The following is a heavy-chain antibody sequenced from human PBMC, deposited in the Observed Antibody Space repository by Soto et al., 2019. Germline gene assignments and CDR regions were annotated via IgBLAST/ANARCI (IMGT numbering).Heavy chain of an antibody. D-gene: IGHD3-16*01. CDR2: IYYTGTT. V-gene: IGHV4-59*08. J-gene: IGHJ6*02. CDR3: ASHPSIARFENVQDV. Sequence: PSETLSLTCTGSGGFVSGYYWSWIRQPPGKGLEWIGYIYYTGTTIYSPSLDRRVTLSVDTAKDQVSLKLTSVTPADTAVYYCASHPSIARFENVQDVSAQGTMVTGSS. CDR1: GGFVSGYY.